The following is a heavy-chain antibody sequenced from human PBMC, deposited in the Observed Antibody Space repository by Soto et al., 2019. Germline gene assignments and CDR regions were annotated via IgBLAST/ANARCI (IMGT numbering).Heavy chain of an antibody. V-gene: IGHV1-2*04. J-gene: IGHJ6*02. CDR3: ARVAPGAAAGGASPYYYYGMDV. D-gene: IGHD6-13*01. CDR2: INPNSGGT. CDR1: GYTFTGYY. Sequence: ASVKVSCKASGYTFTGYYMHWVRQAPGQGLEWMGWINPNSGGTNYAQKFQGWVTMTRDTSISTAYMELSRLRSDDTAVYYCARVAPGAAAGGASPYYYYGMDVWGQGTTVTVS.